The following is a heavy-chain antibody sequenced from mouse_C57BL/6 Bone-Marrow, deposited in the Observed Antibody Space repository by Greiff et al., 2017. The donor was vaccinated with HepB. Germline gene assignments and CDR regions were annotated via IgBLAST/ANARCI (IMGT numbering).Heavy chain of an antibody. CDR2: IYPGDGDT. CDR3: ARDDYDEGDYYAMDY. V-gene: IGHV1-80*01. Sequence: VKLMESGAELVKPGASVKISCKASGYAFSSYWMNWVKQRPGKGLEWIGQIYPGDGDTNYNGKFKGKATLTADKSSSTAYMQLSSLTSEDSAVYFCARDDYDEGDYYAMDYWGQGTSVTVSS. CDR1: GYAFSSYW. J-gene: IGHJ4*01. D-gene: IGHD2-4*01.